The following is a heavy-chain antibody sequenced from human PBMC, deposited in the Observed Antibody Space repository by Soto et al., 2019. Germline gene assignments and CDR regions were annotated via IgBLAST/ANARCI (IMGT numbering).Heavy chain of an antibody. CDR3: ALLLGGCRRTTCSPLRFDY. Sequence: SGPTLVKPTQTLTLTCSSSGFSYTSSGGGEGWIRQPPGKAQEWLSLIYWDGDENYSPSLKSRLTITKDTSNNQVVLTMPNLDPVDTATYFFALLLGGCRRTTCSPLRFDYWGQGTLVTVSS. V-gene: IGHV2-5*02. J-gene: IGHJ4*02. CDR1: GFSYTSSGGG. CDR2: IYWDGDE. D-gene: IGHD2-2*01.